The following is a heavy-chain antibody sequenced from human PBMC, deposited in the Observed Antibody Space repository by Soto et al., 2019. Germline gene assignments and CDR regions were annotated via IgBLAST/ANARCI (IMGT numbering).Heavy chain of an antibody. J-gene: IGHJ4*02. D-gene: IGHD3-22*01. CDR3: ARHADSSGYTTHLRY. Sequence: QLQLQESGPGLVKPSETLSLTCTVSGGSISSSSYYWGWIRQPPGKGLEWIGSLYYRGSTYYNPSLKSRVTLSVETSKNQFSLKLSSVTAADTAVYYCARHADSSGYTTHLRYWGQGTLVTVSS. V-gene: IGHV4-39*01. CDR1: GGSISSSSYY. CDR2: LYYRGST.